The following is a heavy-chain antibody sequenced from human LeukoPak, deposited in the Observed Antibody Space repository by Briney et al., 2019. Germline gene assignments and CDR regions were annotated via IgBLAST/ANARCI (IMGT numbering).Heavy chain of an antibody. CDR2: ISWNSGSI. CDR1: GFTFSTYG. V-gene: IGHV3-9*01. Sequence: GGTMRLSCAASGFTFSTYGMHWVRQAPGKGLEWVSGISWNSGSIGYADSVKGRFTISRDNAKNSLYLQMNSLRAEDTALYYCAKDRRDRTDAFDIWGQGTMVTVSS. D-gene: IGHD3-22*01. CDR3: AKDRRDRTDAFDI. J-gene: IGHJ3*02.